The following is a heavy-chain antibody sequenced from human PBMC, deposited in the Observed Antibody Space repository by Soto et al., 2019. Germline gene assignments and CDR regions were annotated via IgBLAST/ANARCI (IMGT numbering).Heavy chain of an antibody. J-gene: IGHJ6*01. CDR2: MSGAGGRI. CDR3: AKGHTNENGHYSYYGMDV. CDR1: GFTFSNYG. V-gene: IGHV3-23*01. Sequence: PGGSLRLSCVVSGFTFSNYGMSWVRQAPGKGMEWVASMSGAGGRIYNEDSVKGRFTISRDNSKNSVYLQVNSLRADDTAVYYCAKGHTNENGHYSYYGMDVWGQGTTVTVSS. D-gene: IGHD2-8*01.